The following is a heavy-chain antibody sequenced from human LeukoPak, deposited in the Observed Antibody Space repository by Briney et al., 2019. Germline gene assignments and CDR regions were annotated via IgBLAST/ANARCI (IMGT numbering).Heavy chain of an antibody. CDR2: INWNGGST. D-gene: IGHD2-2*01. J-gene: IGHJ5*02. Sequence: GGSLRLSCAASGFTFDDYGMSWVRQAPGKGLEWVSGINWNGGSTGYADSVKSRFTISRDNAKNSLYLQMNSLRAEDTALYYCARHLRGYCSSTSCLKGFDPWGQGTLVTVSS. CDR3: ARHLRGYCSSTSCLKGFDP. V-gene: IGHV3-20*04. CDR1: GFTFDDYG.